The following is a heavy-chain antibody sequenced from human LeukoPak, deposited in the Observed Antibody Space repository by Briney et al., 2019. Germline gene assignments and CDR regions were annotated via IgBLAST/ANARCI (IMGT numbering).Heavy chain of an antibody. CDR3: ARVRSEGSSRYDAFDI. D-gene: IGHD2-15*01. V-gene: IGHV3-7*01. J-gene: IGHJ3*02. CDR2: IKQDGSEK. Sequence: GGSLRLSCAASGFTFSTYAMSWARQAPGKGLEGVANIKQDGSEKYYVDSVKGRFTISRDNAKNSLYLQMNSLRAEDTAVYYCARVRSEGSSRYDAFDIWGQGTVVTVSS. CDR1: GFTFSTYA.